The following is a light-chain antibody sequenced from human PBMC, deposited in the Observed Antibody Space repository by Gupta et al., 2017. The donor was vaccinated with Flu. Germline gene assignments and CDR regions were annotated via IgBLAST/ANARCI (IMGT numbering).Light chain of an antibody. J-gene: IGLJ2*01. CDR1: VLAKKY. V-gene: IGLV3-27*01. CDR3: YSATDNMGV. CDR2: KDS. Sequence: SYELTQPSSVSVSPGQTARITCSGDVLAKKYARWFQQKPGQAPVLVIYKDSERPSGIPDRFSASSSGTTVTLTISGAQVEDEADFYCYSATDNMGVFGGGTKLTVL.